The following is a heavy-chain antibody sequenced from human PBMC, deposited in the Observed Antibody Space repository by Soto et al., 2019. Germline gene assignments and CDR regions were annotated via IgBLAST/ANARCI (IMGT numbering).Heavy chain of an antibody. CDR1: GGSISSGTYF. CDR2: IYYSGST. CDR3: ARYYYYYGMDV. V-gene: IGHV4-39*01. Sequence: SETLSLTCTVPGGSISSGTYFWGWIRQPPGKGLDWIGSIYYSGSTYYNPSLKSRVTISVDTSKNQFSLKLSSVTAADTAVYYCARYYYYYGMDVWGQGTTVTVSS. J-gene: IGHJ6*02.